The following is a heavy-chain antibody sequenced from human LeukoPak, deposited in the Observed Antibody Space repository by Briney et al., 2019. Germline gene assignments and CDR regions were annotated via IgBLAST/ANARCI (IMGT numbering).Heavy chain of an antibody. CDR2: IYYSGST. V-gene: IGHV4-59*01. CDR3: ARTIWFGEYYYFDY. Sequence: SETLSLTCTVSGGSTSSYYWSWIRQPPGKGLEWIGYIYYSGSTNYNPSLKSRVTISVDTSKNQFSLKLSSVTAADTAVYYCARTIWFGEYYYFDYWGQGTLVTVSS. D-gene: IGHD3-10*01. CDR1: GGSTSSYY. J-gene: IGHJ4*02.